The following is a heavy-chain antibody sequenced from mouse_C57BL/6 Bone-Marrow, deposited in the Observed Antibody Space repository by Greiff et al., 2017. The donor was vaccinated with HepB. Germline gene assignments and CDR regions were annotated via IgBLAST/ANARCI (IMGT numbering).Heavy chain of an antibody. CDR2: INPGSGGT. J-gene: IGHJ3*01. V-gene: IGHV1-54*01. CDR1: GYAFTNYL. Sequence: VKLMESGAELVRPGTSVKVSCKASGYAFTNYLIEWVKQRPGQGLEWIGVINPGSGGTNYNEKFKGKATLTADKSSSTAYMQLSSLTSEDSAVYFCARYDYDRFAYWGQGTLVTVSA. D-gene: IGHD2-4*01. CDR3: ARYDYDRFAY.